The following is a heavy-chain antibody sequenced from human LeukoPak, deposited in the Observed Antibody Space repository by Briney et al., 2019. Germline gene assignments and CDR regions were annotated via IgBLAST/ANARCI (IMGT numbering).Heavy chain of an antibody. J-gene: IGHJ4*02. D-gene: IGHD6-13*01. CDR1: GGSFSGYY. CDR2: INHSGST. Sequence: SETLSLTCAVYGGSFSGYYWSWIRQPPGKGLEWIGEINHSGSTNYNPSLKSRVTISVDTSKNQFSLKLSSVTAADTAVYYCAREPPYYSSSWYSYWGQGTLVTVSS. CDR3: AREPPYYSSSWYSY. V-gene: IGHV4-34*01.